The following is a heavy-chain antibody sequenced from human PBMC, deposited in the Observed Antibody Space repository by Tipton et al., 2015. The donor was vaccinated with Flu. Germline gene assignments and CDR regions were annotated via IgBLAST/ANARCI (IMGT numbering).Heavy chain of an antibody. CDR2: ISWGGSRT. Sequence: SLRLSCAASGFTFDDYAMHWVRQAPGKGLEWVSLISWGGSRTYYADSVKGRFTISRDDGKNSLYLQMNSLRGEDTALYYCARDAGDSGGYYTDYWGQGTLVTVSS. CDR3: ARDAGDSGGYYTDY. D-gene: IGHD3-22*01. CDR1: GFTFDDYA. J-gene: IGHJ4*02. V-gene: IGHV3-43D*04.